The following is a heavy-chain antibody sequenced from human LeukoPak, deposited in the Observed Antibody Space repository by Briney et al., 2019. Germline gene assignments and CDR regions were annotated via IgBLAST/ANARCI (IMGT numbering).Heavy chain of an antibody. D-gene: IGHD3-10*01. J-gene: IGHJ6*03. CDR3: ARHHPYYYGSGSYYYYYYMDV. Sequence: PGGSLRLSCAASGFTFSSYEMNWVRQAPGKGLEWVSYISSSGSTIYYADSVKGRFTISRDNAKNSLYLQMNSLRDEDTAVYYCARHHPYYYGSGSYYYYYYMDVWGKGTTVTISS. CDR1: GFTFSSYE. V-gene: IGHV3-48*03. CDR2: ISSSGSTI.